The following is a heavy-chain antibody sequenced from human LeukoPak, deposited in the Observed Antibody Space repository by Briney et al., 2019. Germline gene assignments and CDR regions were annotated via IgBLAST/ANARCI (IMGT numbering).Heavy chain of an antibody. CDR1: GFTFGAYW. CDR2: IKKDGSEK. CDR3: AREWEDSSGWSFDY. Sequence: GGSLRLSCAASGFTFGAYWWGGVGQAPGKGRGGWANIKKDGSEKYYVDSVKGRFTISRDNAKNSLYLQMNSLRAEDTAVYYCAREWEDSSGWSFDYWGQGTLVTVSS. J-gene: IGHJ4*02. D-gene: IGHD6-19*01. V-gene: IGHV3-7*03.